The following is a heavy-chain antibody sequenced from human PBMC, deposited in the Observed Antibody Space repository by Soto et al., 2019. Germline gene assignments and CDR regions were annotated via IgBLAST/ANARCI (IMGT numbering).Heavy chain of an antibody. Sequence: EVQLVESGGGLVQPGGSLRLSCAASEFTLSSYWMSWVRQAPGTGLEWVANIKQDGGEKHYVDSVKGRFTISRDNAKNSLYLQMNSLRAEDTAVYYCARGRGTGQINYFDYWGQGTLVTVSS. CDR2: IKQDGGEK. CDR1: EFTLSSYW. D-gene: IGHD1-1*01. V-gene: IGHV3-7*01. J-gene: IGHJ4*02. CDR3: ARGRGTGQINYFDY.